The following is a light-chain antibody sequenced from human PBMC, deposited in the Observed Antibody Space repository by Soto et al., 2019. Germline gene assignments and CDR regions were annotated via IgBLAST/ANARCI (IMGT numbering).Light chain of an antibody. CDR2: KAS. J-gene: IGKJ4*01. CDR1: QNIKNY. Sequence: DIQMTQSPSSLSASVGDRVTITCRASQNIKNYLNWYQQKPGKAPKLLIYKASTLKSGVPSRFSVSGSGTEFTLTITSLQPDDFATYYCQQYNSFALTFGGGTKVDIK. CDR3: QQYNSFALT. V-gene: IGKV1-5*03.